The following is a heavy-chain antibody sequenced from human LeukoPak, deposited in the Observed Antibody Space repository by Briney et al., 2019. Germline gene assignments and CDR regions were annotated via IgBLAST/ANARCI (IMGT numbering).Heavy chain of an antibody. CDR1: GGSISSSNW. V-gene: IGHV4-4*02. D-gene: IGHD6-19*01. CDR3: ARRAGQWLLGAFDY. J-gene: IGHJ4*02. Sequence: SETLSLTCAVSGGSISSSNWWSWVRQPPGKGLEWIGEIYHSGSTYYNPSLKSRVTISVDTSKNQFSLKLSSVTAADTAVYYCARRAGQWLLGAFDYWGQGTLVTVSS. CDR2: IYHSGST.